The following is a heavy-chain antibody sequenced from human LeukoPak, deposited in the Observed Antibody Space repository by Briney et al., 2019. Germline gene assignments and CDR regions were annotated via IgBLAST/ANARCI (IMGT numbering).Heavy chain of an antibody. CDR1: GGSFSGYY. CDR2: INHSGST. J-gene: IGHJ4*02. Sequence: PSETLSLTCAVYGGSFSGYYWSWIRQPPGKGLEWIGEINHSGSTNYNPSLKSRVTISVHTSKNQFSLKLSSVTAADTAVYYCARLSGMVREVIRPPQDYWGQGTLVTVSS. CDR3: ARLSGMVREVIRPPQDY. D-gene: IGHD3-10*01. V-gene: IGHV4-34*01.